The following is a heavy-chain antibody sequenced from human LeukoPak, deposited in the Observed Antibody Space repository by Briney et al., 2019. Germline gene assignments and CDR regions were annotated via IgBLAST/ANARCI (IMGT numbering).Heavy chain of an antibody. J-gene: IGHJ6*02. CDR2: ISWNSGSI. D-gene: IGHD1-26*01. Sequence: PGGSLRLSCAASGFTFDDYAMHWVRQAPGKGLEWASGISWNSGSIGYADSVKGRFTISRDNAKNSLYLQMNSLRAEDTALYYCAKDGGGSPHYYYYYGMDVWGQGTTVTVSS. V-gene: IGHV3-9*01. CDR1: GFTFDDYA. CDR3: AKDGGGSPHYYYYYGMDV.